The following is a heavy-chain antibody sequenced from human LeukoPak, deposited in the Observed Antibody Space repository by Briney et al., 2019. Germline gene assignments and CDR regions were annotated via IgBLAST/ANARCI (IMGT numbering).Heavy chain of an antibody. Sequence: SQTLSLTCTVSGGSISSGGYYWSWIRQRPGKGLEWIGYIYYSGSTYYNPSLKSRVTISVDTSKNQFSLKLSSVTAADTAVYYCARYSSSWSYFDYWGQGTLVTVSS. J-gene: IGHJ4*02. D-gene: IGHD6-13*01. CDR2: IYYSGST. V-gene: IGHV4-31*03. CDR1: GGSISSGGYY. CDR3: ARYSSSWSYFDY.